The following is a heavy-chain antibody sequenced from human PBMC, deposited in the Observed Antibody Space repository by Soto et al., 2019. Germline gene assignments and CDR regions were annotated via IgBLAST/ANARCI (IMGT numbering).Heavy chain of an antibody. D-gene: IGHD2-2*01. CDR2: IYPGDSDT. CDR1: GYSFTSYW. CDR3: ARICNSTSYNYYYYGMDV. J-gene: IGHJ6*02. V-gene: IGHV5-51*01. Sequence: PGESLKISCKGSGYSFTSYWIGWVRQMPGKGLEWMGIIYPGDSDTRYSPSFQGQVTISADKSISTAYLQWSSLKASDTAMYYCARICNSTSYNYYYYGMDVWGQGTTVTVSS.